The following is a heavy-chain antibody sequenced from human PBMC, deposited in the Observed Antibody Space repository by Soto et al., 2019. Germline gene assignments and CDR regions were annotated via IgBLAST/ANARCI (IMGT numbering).Heavy chain of an antibody. D-gene: IGHD6-19*01. CDR3: ARGGAGRNYSYYYGMDV. V-gene: IGHV4-34*01. Sequence: SETLSHTCAVYGGSFSGYYWSWIRQLPGKGLEWIGEINHSGSTNYNPSLKSRVTISVDTYKNQFSLKLSSVTAADTAVYYCARGGAGRNYSYYYGMDVWGQGTTVT. CDR2: INHSGST. J-gene: IGHJ6*02. CDR1: GGSFSGYY.